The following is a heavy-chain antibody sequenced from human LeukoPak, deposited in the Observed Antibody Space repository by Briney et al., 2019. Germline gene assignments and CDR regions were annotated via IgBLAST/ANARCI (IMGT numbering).Heavy chain of an antibody. Sequence: GGSLRLSCAASGITFGNNWMHWVRQGPGEGLVWISRINSDGGGAIYADSVKGRFTVSRDNAKNTLYLQMNSLRAEDTAVYYCARDVPHNWFDTWGQGTLVTVSS. CDR1: GITFGNNW. V-gene: IGHV3-74*01. J-gene: IGHJ5*02. CDR3: ARDVPHNWFDT. CDR2: INSDGGGA.